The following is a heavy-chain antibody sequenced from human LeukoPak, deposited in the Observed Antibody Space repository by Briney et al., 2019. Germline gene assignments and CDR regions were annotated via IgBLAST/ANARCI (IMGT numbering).Heavy chain of an antibody. Sequence: GESLKISCKASGYIFTDFWIGWVRQMPGKGLEWMGIVDPGDSETRYSASFQGQVTISVVKSITTAYLQWNSLKPSDTAKYYCATYSGYYAFAHWGQGSLVIVSS. J-gene: IGHJ4*02. V-gene: IGHV5-51*01. D-gene: IGHD5-12*01. CDR3: ATYSGYYAFAH. CDR2: VDPGDSET. CDR1: GYIFTDFW.